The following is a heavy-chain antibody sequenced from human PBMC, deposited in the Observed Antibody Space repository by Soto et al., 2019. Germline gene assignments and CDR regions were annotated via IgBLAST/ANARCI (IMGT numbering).Heavy chain of an antibody. CDR3: ARDRYSSSTLFDY. V-gene: IGHV3-30-3*01. CDR1: GFTLTNYA. D-gene: IGHD6-6*01. J-gene: IGHJ4*02. CDR2: ITDDGDNK. Sequence: QVQLVESGGGVVPPGRSLRLSCAASGFTLTNYAMHWVRQPPGKGLEWLGVITDDGDNKYYADSVKGRLTISRDTSNNTLYLQMNSLRPEDTAVYYCARDRYSSSTLFDYWGQGTLVTVSS.